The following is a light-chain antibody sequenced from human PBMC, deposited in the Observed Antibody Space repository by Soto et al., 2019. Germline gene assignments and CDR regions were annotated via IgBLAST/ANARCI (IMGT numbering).Light chain of an antibody. CDR1: GSKSGAPFD. CDR2: ADS. V-gene: IGLV1-40*01. Sequence: QSALTQPPPVFGPQGQRATFPSVGGGSKSGAPFDLHWYQHLPGTAPKLLIYADSHRPSGVPDRFSGSKSGTSASLAINGLQAEDEADYYCQSYDNSLRGSLFGGGTKVTVL. J-gene: IGLJ3*02. CDR3: QSYDNSLRGSL.